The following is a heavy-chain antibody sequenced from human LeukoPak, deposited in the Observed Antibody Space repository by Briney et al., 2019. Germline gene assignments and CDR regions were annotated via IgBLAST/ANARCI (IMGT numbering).Heavy chain of an antibody. D-gene: IGHD2-15*01. CDR3: TKGHCSGGSCYWFDP. V-gene: IGHV3-23*01. CDR1: GFTVSSNY. Sequence: PAGSLRLSCAASGFTVSSNYMSWVRQAPGKGLEWVSAISGSGGSTYYADSVRGRFTISKDNSKNTMYLQMNSLRAEDTAVYYCTKGHCSGGSCYWFDPWGQGTLVTVSS. J-gene: IGHJ5*02. CDR2: ISGSGGST.